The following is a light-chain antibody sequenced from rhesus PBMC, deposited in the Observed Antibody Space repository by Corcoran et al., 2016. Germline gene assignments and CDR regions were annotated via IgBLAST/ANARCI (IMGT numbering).Light chain of an antibody. CDR3: IQTLQPPRT. V-gene: IGKV2-78*01. Sequence: DIVMTQTPLSLPVTPGEPASISCRSSQSLLDSDGYTHLHWYLQKPGQSPQLLIYLGSNRASGVPDRVSGSGSGTDFTLKIIRLEADDVGVYYCIQTLQPPRTFGQGTKVEIK. CDR1: QSLLDSDGYTH. CDR2: LGS. J-gene: IGKJ1*01.